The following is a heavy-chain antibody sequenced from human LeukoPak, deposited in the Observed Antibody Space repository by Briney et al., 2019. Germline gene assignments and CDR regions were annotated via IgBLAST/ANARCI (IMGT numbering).Heavy chain of an antibody. CDR1: GGSFSGYY. Sequence: LSLTCAVYGGSFSGYYWSWIRQPPGKGLEWVSYISSSGTTIYYADSVKGRFTISRDNAKNSLYLQMNSLRAEDTAVYYCARVSTPEGLHYWGQGTLVTVSS. CDR3: ARVSTPEGLHY. V-gene: IGHV3-11*04. CDR2: ISSSGTTI. D-gene: IGHD1-14*01. J-gene: IGHJ4*02.